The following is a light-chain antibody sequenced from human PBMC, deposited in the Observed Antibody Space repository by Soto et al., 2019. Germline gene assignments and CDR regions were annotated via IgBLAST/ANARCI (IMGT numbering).Light chain of an antibody. Sequence: EIEMTQSPATLSLAPGERVTLSCRASESVSTNLAWYQQKAGQAPRLLIYGASTRATGIPARFSGSGSGTDFTLTISSLQPEDFATYYCQQANSFPITFGQGTRLEIK. V-gene: IGKV3-15*01. CDR1: ESVSTN. CDR2: GAS. CDR3: QQANSFPIT. J-gene: IGKJ5*01.